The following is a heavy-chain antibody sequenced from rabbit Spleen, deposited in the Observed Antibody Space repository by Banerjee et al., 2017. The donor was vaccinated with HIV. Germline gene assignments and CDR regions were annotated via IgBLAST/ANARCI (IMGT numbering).Heavy chain of an antibody. Sequence: QSLEESGGDLVKPGASLTLTCTASGFSFSNSDYMCWVRQSPGKGLEWIGSIYTGSSGNTYYASWAKGRFTISKTSSTTVTLQMTSLTAADTATYFCARYLNSGWGDILWGPGTLVTVS. CDR1: GFSFSNSDY. J-gene: IGHJ4*01. CDR3: ARYLNSGWGDIL. V-gene: IGHV1S40*01. D-gene: IGHD4-1*01. CDR2: IYTGSSGNT.